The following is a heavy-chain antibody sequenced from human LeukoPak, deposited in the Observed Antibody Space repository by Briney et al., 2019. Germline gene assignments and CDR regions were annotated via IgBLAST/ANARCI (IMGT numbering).Heavy chain of an antibody. Sequence: SETLSLTCAVYGGSFSGYYWSWIRQPPGKGLEWIGEINHSGSTNYNPSLKSRVTISVETSKNQLSLKLSSVTAADTAVYSCARGREGSSSWYVGNWFDPWGQGTLVTVSS. D-gene: IGHD6-13*01. CDR3: ARGREGSSSWYVGNWFDP. V-gene: IGHV4-34*01. CDR1: GGSFSGYY. J-gene: IGHJ5*02. CDR2: INHSGST.